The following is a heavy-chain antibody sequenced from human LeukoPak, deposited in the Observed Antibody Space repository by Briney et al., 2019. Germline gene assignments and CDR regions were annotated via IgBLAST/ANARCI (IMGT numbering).Heavy chain of an antibody. J-gene: IGHJ4*02. CDR1: GFTFSSYW. V-gene: IGHV3-74*01. CDR2: INTDGSST. CDR3: ARGNRGYCSSTSCYTPQDY. D-gene: IGHD2-2*02. Sequence: GGSLRLSCAASGFTFSSYWMHWVRQAPGKGLVWVSHINTDGSSTSYADSVKGRFTISRDNAKNTLYLQMNSLRAEDTAVYYCARGNRGYCSSTSCYTPQDYWGQGTLVTVS.